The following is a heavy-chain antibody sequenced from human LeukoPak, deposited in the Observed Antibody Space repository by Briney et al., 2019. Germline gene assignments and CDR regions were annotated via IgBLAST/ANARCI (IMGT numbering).Heavy chain of an antibody. V-gene: IGHV4-34*01. CDR1: GGSFSGYY. D-gene: IGHD2-2*02. CDR3: ARDPPRYCSSTSCYTDY. J-gene: IGHJ4*02. CDR2: INHSGST. Sequence: SETLSLTCAVYGGSFSGYYWSWIRQPPGKGLEWIGEINHSGSTNYNPSLKSRVTISVDRSKNQFSLKLSSVTAADTAVYYCARDPPRYCSSTSCYTDYWGQGTLVTVSS.